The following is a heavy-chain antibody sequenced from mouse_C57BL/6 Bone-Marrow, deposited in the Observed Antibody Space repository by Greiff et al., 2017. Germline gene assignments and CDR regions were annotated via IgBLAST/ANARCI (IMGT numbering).Heavy chain of an antibody. D-gene: IGHD1-1*01. CDR3: ARDNYVLNYTVAD. Sequence: QVQLQQPGAELVRPGSSVKLSCKASGYAFTSYWMHWVKQRPIQGLEWIGNIDPSDSETNYNQKFKAKATLTVDKSSSTAYMQLSNLTSEDSAVYYCARDNYVLNYTVADWGQGTAVTVAA. CDR2: IDPSDSET. CDR1: GYAFTSYW. J-gene: IGHJ3*01. V-gene: IGHV1-52*01.